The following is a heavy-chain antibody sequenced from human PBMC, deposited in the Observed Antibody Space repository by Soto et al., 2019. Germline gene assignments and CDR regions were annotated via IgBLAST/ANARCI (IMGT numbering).Heavy chain of an antibody. J-gene: IGHJ2*01. D-gene: IGHD4-17*01. CDR2: IFDSEST. Sequence: QVQLQESGPGLVKPSQTLSLTCTVSGGSISGGVYYWSWIRQPPGKGLEWIGYIFDSESTYYNPSLKSRVTISVDTSKNQFSLRLSSVTAADTAVYYCAREIIPLTTDWYFDLWGRGTLVTVSS. V-gene: IGHV4-30-4*01. CDR1: GGSISGGVYY. CDR3: AREIIPLTTDWYFDL.